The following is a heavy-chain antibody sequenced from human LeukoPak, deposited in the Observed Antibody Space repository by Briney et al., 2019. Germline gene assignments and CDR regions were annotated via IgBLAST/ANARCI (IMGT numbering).Heavy chain of an antibody. V-gene: IGHV4-39*01. CDR2: VHYSGST. D-gene: IGHD6-19*01. CDR1: GGSIRSTSYY. CDR3: ARRSTVAGRGRFDP. J-gene: IGHJ5*02. Sequence: SETLSLTCTVSGGSIRSTSYYWGWIRQPPGKGLEWLGSVHYSGSTYDNPSLKSRVTISVDTSKNQFSLKLISVTAADTAVHYCARRSTVAGRGRFDPWGQGTLVTVSS.